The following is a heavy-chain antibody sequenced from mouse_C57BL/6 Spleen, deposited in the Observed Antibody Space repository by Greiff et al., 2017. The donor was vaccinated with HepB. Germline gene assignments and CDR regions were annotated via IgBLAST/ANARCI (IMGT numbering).Heavy chain of an antibody. D-gene: IGHD2-1*01. CDR2: IRSKSNNYAT. V-gene: IGHV10-1*01. J-gene: IGHJ3*01. CDR1: GFSFNTYA. Sequence: EVQLVESGGGLVQPKGSLKLSCAASGFSFNTYAMNWVRQAPGKGLEWVARIRSKSNNYATYYADSVKDRFTISRDDSESMLYLQMNNLKTEDTAMYYCVRQGGRNYVAWFAYWGQGTLVTVSA. CDR3: VRQGGRNYVAWFAY.